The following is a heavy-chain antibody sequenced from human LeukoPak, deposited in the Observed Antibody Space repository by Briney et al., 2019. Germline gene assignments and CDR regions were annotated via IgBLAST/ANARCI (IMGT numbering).Heavy chain of an antibody. J-gene: IGHJ4*02. V-gene: IGHV3-21*01. CDR3: AREVSEGFDF. CDR2: FGTRSTSV. Sequence: PGGSLRLSCAASGFTFSSYSMNWVRQAPGKGLEWVSSFGTRSTSVYHVXSVKGRFAISRDNAKNSLYLQMNSLRAEDTALYYCAREVSEGFDFWGQGTLVTVSS. D-gene: IGHD3-22*01. CDR1: GFTFSSYS.